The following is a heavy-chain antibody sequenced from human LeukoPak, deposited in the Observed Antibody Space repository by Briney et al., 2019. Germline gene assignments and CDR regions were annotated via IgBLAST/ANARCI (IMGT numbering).Heavy chain of an antibody. V-gene: IGHV1-18*01. CDR2: ISAYNGNT. CDR1: GYTFTSYG. CDR3: ARQGYSGHSQGAADY. J-gene: IGHJ4*02. D-gene: IGHD4-23*01. Sequence: GASVKVSCKASGYTFTSYGISWVRQAPGQGLEWMGWISAYNGNTNYAQKLQGRVTMTTDTSTSTDYMELRSLRSDDTAVYYCARQGYSGHSQGAADYWGQGTLVTVSS.